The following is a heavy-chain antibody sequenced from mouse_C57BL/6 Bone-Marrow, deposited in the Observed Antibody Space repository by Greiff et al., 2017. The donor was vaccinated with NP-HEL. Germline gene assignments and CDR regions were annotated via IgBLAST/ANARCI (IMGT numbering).Heavy chain of an antibody. V-gene: IGHV1-18*01. CDR3: ARGNYSNRGFAY. D-gene: IGHD2-5*01. CDR1: GYTFTDYN. Sequence: EVQLQESGPELVKPGASVKISCKASGYTFTDYNMDWVKQSHGKSLEWIGDINPNNGGTIYNQKFKGKATLTVDKSSSTAYMELRSLTSEDTAVYYCARGNYSNRGFAYWGQGTLVTVSA. J-gene: IGHJ3*01. CDR2: INPNNGGT.